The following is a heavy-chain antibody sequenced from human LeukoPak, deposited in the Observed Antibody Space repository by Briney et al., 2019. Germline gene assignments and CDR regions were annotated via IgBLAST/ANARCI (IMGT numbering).Heavy chain of an antibody. CDR3: ARVRRAYCGGDSWIQAGGFDY. V-gene: IGHV1-2*02. CDR1: GYTFTGYY. Sequence: ASVKVSCKASGYTFTGYYMHWVRQAPGQGLEWMGWINPNSGGTNYAQKFQGRVTMTRDTSISTAYMELSRLRSDDTAVYYCARVRRAYCGGDSWIQAGGFDYWGQGTLVTVSS. J-gene: IGHJ4*02. CDR2: INPNSGGT. D-gene: IGHD2-21*02.